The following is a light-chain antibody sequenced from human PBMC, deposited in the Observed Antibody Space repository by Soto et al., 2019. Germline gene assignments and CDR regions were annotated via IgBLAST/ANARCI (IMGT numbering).Light chain of an antibody. CDR3: ETWGSNTRV. Sequence: QLVLTQSSAASASLGSSVKLTCTLSSGHSSYIIAWHQQQPGKAPRYLMKLEGSGSYNKGSGVPDRLSGSSSGADRYLTICNLQFEDEADYYCETWGSNTRVVGGGTRLTV. CDR2: LEGSGSY. J-gene: IGLJ3*02. V-gene: IGLV4-60*02. CDR1: SGHSSYI.